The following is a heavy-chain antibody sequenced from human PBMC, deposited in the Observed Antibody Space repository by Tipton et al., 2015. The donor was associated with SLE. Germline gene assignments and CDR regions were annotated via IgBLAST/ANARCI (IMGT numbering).Heavy chain of an antibody. V-gene: IGHV4-4*08. CDR2: LFTSGTT. Sequence: TLSLTCTVSGGAVSSYYWSWIRQPPGKGLEWIGHLFTSGTTNYNPSLKSRVTISVDTSKNQFSLNLNSVTAADTAVYYCASDTGNRWGPYYFDYWGQGTLVTVSS. CDR3: ASDTGNRWGPYYFDY. CDR1: GGAVSSYY. J-gene: IGHJ4*02. D-gene: IGHD1-14*01.